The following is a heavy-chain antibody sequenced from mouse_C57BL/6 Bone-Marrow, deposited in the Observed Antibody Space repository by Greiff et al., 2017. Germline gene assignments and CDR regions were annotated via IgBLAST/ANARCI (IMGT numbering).Heavy chain of an antibody. CDR1: GYAFSSSW. V-gene: IGHV1-82*01. Sequence: QVQLQQSGPELVKPGASVKISCKASGYAFSSSWMNWVKQRPGKGLEWIGRIYPGDGDTNYNGKFKGKATLTADKSSSTAYMQLSRLTSEDSAVYFCARLEGYYVDDWGQGTTLTVSS. J-gene: IGHJ2*01. CDR3: ARLEGYYVDD. CDR2: IYPGDGDT.